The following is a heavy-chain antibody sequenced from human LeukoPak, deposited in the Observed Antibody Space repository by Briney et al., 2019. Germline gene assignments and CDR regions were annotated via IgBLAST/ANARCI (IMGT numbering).Heavy chain of an antibody. CDR2: ISYDGSNK. CDR3: ASGIGWIFEN. D-gene: IGHD6-19*01. CDR1: GFTFSSYA. J-gene: IGHJ4*02. V-gene: IGHV3-30-3*01. Sequence: PGGSLRLSCAASGFTFSSYAMHWVRQAPGKGLEWVAVISYDGSNKYYADSVKGRFTISRDNSKNTLYLQMNSLRAEDTAVYYCASGIGWIFENWGQGTLVTVSS.